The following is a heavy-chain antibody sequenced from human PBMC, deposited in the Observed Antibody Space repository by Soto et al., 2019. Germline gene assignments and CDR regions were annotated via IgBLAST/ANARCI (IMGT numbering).Heavy chain of an antibody. J-gene: IGHJ6*02. D-gene: IGHD3-16*01. CDR1: GYTFTRYG. V-gene: IGHV1-18*01. CDR2: INTYNGNT. Sequence: QVQLVQSGAEVKNPGASVKVSCKASGYTFTRYGIGWARQAPGQGLGWMGWINTYNGNTNYAQNVQGIVTLTTDTSTSTAYMELRSLISNDTAIYYCAMVDVYVTPSPQDVWGQGTTVIVSS. CDR3: AMVDVYVTPSPQDV.